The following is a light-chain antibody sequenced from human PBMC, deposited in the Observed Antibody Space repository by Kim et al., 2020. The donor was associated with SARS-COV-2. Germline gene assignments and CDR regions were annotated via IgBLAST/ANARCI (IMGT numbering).Light chain of an antibody. CDR2: AAS. V-gene: IGKV1-39*01. CDR3: QQTFSSPPT. CDR1: QRISTF. J-gene: IGKJ1*01. Sequence: DIQMTQSPSSLSASVGDRVTITCRASQRISTFLNWYQQKPGRAPNLLIYAASSLQSGVPSRFSGSGSGTDFTLTISDLQPEDFATYYCQQTFSSPPTFGRGTKVDIK.